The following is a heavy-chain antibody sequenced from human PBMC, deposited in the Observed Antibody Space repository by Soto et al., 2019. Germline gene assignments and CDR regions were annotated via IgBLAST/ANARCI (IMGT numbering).Heavy chain of an antibody. CDR2: IFHSGST. J-gene: IGHJ6*02. V-gene: IGHV4-38-2*02. Sequence: SETLSLTCAVSGYYISSGYHWGWIRQPPGKGLEWIGNIFHSGSTHYNPSPKSRVTISVDTSKNQSSLKLRSVTAADRAVYYCARDKWAMGGMDVWGQGTTVTVSS. CDR1: GYYISSGYH. CDR3: ARDKWAMGGMDV. D-gene: IGHD1-26*01.